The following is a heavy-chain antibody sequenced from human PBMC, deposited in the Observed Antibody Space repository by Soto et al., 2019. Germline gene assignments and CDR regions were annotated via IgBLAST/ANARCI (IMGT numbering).Heavy chain of an antibody. CDR3: ARGDSFSSSDYYYYGMDV. Sequence: GGSLRLSCAASGFTFSSCSMNWVRQAPGKGLEWVSSISSSSSYIYYADSVKGRFTISRDNAKNSLYLQMNSLRAEDTAVYYCARGDSFSSSDYYYYGMDVWGQGTTVTVSS. V-gene: IGHV3-21*01. CDR2: ISSSSSYI. J-gene: IGHJ6*02. D-gene: IGHD6-6*01. CDR1: GFTFSSCS.